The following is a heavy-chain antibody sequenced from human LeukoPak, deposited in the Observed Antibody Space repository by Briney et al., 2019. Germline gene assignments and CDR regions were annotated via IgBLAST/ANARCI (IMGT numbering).Heavy chain of an antibody. CDR1: GFTFRDYS. V-gene: IGHV3-48*02. CDR3: SRRFDC. CDR2: IDGSGDTI. J-gene: IGHJ4*02. Sequence: GGSLRLSCAASGFTFRDYSMNWVGQAPGKGLEWVSYIDGSGDTIYYADSVKGRFTISRDNAKNSLDLQMNSLRDEDTAVYYCSRRFDCWGQGTLVTVSS.